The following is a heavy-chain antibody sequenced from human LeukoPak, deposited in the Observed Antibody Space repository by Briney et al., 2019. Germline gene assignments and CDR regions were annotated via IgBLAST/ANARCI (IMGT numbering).Heavy chain of an antibody. J-gene: IGHJ6*02. D-gene: IGHD4-17*01. CDR1: GFTFSDYY. CDR3: ARDLMWGNDYGAADYYFGMDV. CDR2: ISSSSSYT. Sequence: GGSLRLSCAASGFTFSDYYMSWIRKAPGKGLEWVSYISSSSSYTNYADSVKGRFTISRDNAKNSLYLQMTSLRAEDTAVYYCARDLMWGNDYGAADYYFGMDVWGQGTTVTVSS. V-gene: IGHV3-11*05.